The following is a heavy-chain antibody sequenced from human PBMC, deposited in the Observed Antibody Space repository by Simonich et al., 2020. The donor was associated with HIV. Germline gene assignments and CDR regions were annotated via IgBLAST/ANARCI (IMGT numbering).Heavy chain of an antibody. CDR1: GGSFSGYY. J-gene: IGHJ4*02. D-gene: IGHD2-2*01. CDR3: ARGFYQRLYYFDY. CDR2: INHSGST. Sequence: QVQLQQWGAGLLKPSETLSLTCAVYGGSFSGYYWRWIRQPSGMGLEWIGEINHSGSTNYNPSLKSRVTISVDTSKNQFSLKLSSVTAADTAVYYCARGFYQRLYYFDYWGQGTLVTVSS. V-gene: IGHV4-34*01.